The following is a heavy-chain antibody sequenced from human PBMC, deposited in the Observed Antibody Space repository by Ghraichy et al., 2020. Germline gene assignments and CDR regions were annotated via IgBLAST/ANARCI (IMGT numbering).Heavy chain of an antibody. J-gene: IGHJ6*02. CDR2: IYYSGST. D-gene: IGHD2-15*01. Sequence: SETLSLTCTVSGGSISSSSYYWGWIRQPPGKGLEWIGSIYYSGSTYYNPSLKSRVTISVDTSKNQFSLKLSSVTAADTAVYYCARRGILYSHGMDVWGQGTTVTVSS. CDR3: ARRGILYSHGMDV. V-gene: IGHV4-39*01. CDR1: GGSISSSSYY.